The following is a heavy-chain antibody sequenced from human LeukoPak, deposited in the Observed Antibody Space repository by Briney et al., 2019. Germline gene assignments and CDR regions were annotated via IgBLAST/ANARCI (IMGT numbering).Heavy chain of an antibody. J-gene: IGHJ5*01. CDR3: AKGPNSGWHFSDS. CDR1: GFTFSIYW. Sequence: GGSLRLSCTASGFTFSIYWMHWVRQAPGKGLEWVSAISHSDVYTYYADSVKGRFTISRDNSKNTLYLQLNSLRAEDTAVYYCAKGPNSGWHFSDSWGQGTLVTVSS. CDR2: ISHSDVYT. D-gene: IGHD6-19*01. V-gene: IGHV3-23*01.